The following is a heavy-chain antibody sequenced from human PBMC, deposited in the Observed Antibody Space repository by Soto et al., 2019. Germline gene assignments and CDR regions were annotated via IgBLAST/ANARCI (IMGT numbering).Heavy chain of an antibody. D-gene: IGHD6-13*01. CDR2: FNPILKTA. V-gene: IGHV1-69*14. J-gene: IGHJ4*02. CDR3: ARGGIAAAGHFDY. Sequence: QVQLVQSGAEVKKPGSSVKVSCKAPGGIFSSYVINWVRQAPGQGLEWMGGFNPILKTADHAQTFQGRVTITADKSTSTAYMELSSLRSEDTAVYYCARGGIAAAGHFDYWGQGTLVTVSS. CDR1: GGIFSSYV.